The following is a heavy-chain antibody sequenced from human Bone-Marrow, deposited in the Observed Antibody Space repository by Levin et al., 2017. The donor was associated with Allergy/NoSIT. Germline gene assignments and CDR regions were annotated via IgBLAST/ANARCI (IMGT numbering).Heavy chain of an antibody. CDR1: GFTFSSSA. V-gene: IGHV3-23*01. D-gene: IGHD3/OR15-3a*01. Sequence: ETLSLTCAASGFTFSSSAMTWVRQAPGKGLEWVSSISAGDASTYYTDSVKGRLTVSRDNSKNTLYLQMNSLRVEDTALYYCAKVRRGLDAFDIWGQGTMVTVSS. CDR3: AKVRRGLDAFDI. J-gene: IGHJ3*02. CDR2: ISAGDAST.